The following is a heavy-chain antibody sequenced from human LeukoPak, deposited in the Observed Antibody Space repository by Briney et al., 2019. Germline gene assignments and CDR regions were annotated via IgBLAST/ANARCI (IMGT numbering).Heavy chain of an antibody. CDR1: GGSISSYY. J-gene: IGHJ6*03. Sequence: SETLSLTCTVSGGSISSYYWSWIRQPPGKGLEWIGYIYYSGSTNYNPSLKSRVTISVDTPKNQFSLKLSSVTAADTAVCYCARNLVGASDYYYYMDVWGKGTTVTVSS. D-gene: IGHD1-26*01. CDR3: ARNLVGASDYYYYMDV. CDR2: IYYSGST. V-gene: IGHV4-59*01.